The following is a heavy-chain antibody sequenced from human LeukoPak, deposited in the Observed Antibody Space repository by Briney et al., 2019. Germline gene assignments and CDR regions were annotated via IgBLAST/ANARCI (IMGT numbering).Heavy chain of an antibody. V-gene: IGHV4-61*01. CDR1: GGSVSSGSYY. CDR3: ARVLGPMYHDAFDI. Sequence: SETLSLTCTVSGGSVSSGSYYWSWIRRPPGKGLEWIGYIYYSDITSYNPSLKSRVTISVDMSKNQFSLNLSSVTAADTAVYYCARVLGPMYHDAFDIWGLGTMVTVSS. D-gene: IGHD1-26*01. J-gene: IGHJ3*02. CDR2: IYYSDIT.